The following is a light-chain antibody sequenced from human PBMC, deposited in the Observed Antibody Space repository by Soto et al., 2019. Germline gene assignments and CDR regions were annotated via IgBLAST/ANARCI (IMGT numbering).Light chain of an antibody. V-gene: IGLV2-8*01. CDR1: SSDVGGYNY. J-gene: IGLJ2*01. CDR3: SSYAGRNNLV. CDR2: EVS. Sequence: QSVLTQPPSASGSPGQSVTISCTGTSSDVGGYNYVSWYQQHPGKAPKLMIYEVSKRPSGVPDRFSGSKSGNTASLTVSGLQAEDEADYYCSSYAGRNNLVFGGGTTLPAL.